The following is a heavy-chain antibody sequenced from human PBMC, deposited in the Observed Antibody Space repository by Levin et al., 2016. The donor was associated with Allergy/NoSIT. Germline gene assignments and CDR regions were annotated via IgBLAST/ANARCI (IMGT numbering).Heavy chain of an antibody. CDR2: IIPILGIA. CDR3: AAGYSSSPDY. Sequence: WVRQAPGQGLEWMGRIIPILGIANYAQKFQGRVTITADKSTSTAYMELSSLRSEDTAVYYCAAGYSSSPDYWGQGTLVTVSS. J-gene: IGHJ4*02. D-gene: IGHD6-13*01. V-gene: IGHV1-69*02.